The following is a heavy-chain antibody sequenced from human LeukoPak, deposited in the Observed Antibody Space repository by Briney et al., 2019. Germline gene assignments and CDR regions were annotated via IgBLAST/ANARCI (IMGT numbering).Heavy chain of an antibody. J-gene: IGHJ6*03. CDR3: ARIRGAGADCYYYSMDV. Sequence: SGTLSLTCAVSSGSISSRNWWTWVRQPPGKGLEWIGEIFHSGSTNYNPSLKSRVTITIDKSKNQFSLNLSSVTAADTAVYYCARIRGAGADCYYYSMDVWGKGTTVTVSS. CDR1: SGSISSRNW. V-gene: IGHV4-4*02. CDR2: IFHSGST.